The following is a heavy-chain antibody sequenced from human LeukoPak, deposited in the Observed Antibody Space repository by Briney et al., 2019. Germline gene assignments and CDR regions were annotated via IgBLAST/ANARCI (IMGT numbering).Heavy chain of an antibody. Sequence: PSETLSLTCAVSGGSISSGGYSWSWIRQPPGKGLEWIGYIYHSGSTYYNPSLKSRVTISVGRSKNQFSLKLSSVTAADTAVYYCAGGDPAAYFQHWGQGTPVTVSS. CDR2: IYHSGST. CDR3: AGGDPAAYFQH. CDR1: GGSISSGGYS. J-gene: IGHJ1*01. V-gene: IGHV4-30-2*01. D-gene: IGHD2-21*02.